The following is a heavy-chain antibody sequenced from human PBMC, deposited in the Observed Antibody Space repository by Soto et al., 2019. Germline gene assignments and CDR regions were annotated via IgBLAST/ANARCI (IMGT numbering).Heavy chain of an antibody. J-gene: IGHJ6*02. V-gene: IGHV1-2*04. CDR1: GYTFTGYY. CDR2: INPNSGGT. Sequence: GASVKVSCKASGYTFTGYYMHWVRQAPGQGLEWMGWINPNSGGTNYAQKFQGWVTMTRDTSISTAYMELSRLRSDDTAVYYCARDKRGNYGGSSFGVMDYFCDGMDVLGRGTTVTGSS. CDR3: ARDKRGNYGGSSFGVMDYFCDGMDV. D-gene: IGHD2-15*01.